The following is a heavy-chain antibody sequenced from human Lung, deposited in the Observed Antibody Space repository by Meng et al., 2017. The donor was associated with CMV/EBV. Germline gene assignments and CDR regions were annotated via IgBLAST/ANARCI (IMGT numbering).Heavy chain of an antibody. CDR3: ARGKQDAWELLAY. CDR2: IDDSGST. V-gene: IGHV4-4*03. D-gene: IGHD1-26*01. J-gene: IGHJ4*02. CDR1: GVSISSNIR. Sequence: QVQLPGSGPGLVKPPGTLSLTCGVSGVSISSNIRWTWVRQPPGKGLELIGDIDDSGSTNYNPSLNSRISISLDKSKNHFSLKVNSVTAADTAVYYCARGKQDAWELLAYWGQGALVTVSS.